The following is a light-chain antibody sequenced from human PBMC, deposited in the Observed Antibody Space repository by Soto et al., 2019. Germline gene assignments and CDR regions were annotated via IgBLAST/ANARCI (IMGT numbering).Light chain of an antibody. Sequence: EIVLTQSPGTLSLSPGERATLSCRASQSVSSSYLAWYQQKPGQAPRLLIYGASSRATGIPDRFSGSGSGTDFTLAIRRLEPEDFAVYYCQQYGGSPVTFGQGTKVEIK. CDR3: QQYGGSPVT. CDR1: QSVSSSY. V-gene: IGKV3-20*01. J-gene: IGKJ1*01. CDR2: GAS.